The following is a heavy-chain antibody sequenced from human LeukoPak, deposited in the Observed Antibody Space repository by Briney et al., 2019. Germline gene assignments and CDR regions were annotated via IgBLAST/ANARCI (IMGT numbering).Heavy chain of an antibody. Sequence: PSQTLSLTCAVSDGSISSGGYSWSWIRQPPGKGLEWIGYIYHSGSTYYNPSLKSRVTISVDRSKNQFSLKLSSVTAADTAVYYCAGLGYCSGGSCYSWGDAFDIWGQGTMVTVSS. D-gene: IGHD2-15*01. CDR1: DGSISSGGYS. V-gene: IGHV4-30-2*01. J-gene: IGHJ3*02. CDR2: IYHSGST. CDR3: AGLGYCSGGSCYSWGDAFDI.